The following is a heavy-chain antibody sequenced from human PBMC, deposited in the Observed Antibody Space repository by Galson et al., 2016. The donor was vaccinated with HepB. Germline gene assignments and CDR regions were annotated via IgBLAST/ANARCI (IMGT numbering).Heavy chain of an antibody. CDR3: ASHAASGSYSDYFPH. CDR1: GLTFSSYA. D-gene: IGHD3-10*01. V-gene: IGHV3-23*01. Sequence: SLRLSCAASGLTFSSYAMTWVRQAPGKGLEWVSTITDNGGHTYYAASVKGRFTLSRDNSTNALYLQMNSLRAEDTALYYCASHAASGSYSDYFPHWGQGTLVTVSS. CDR2: ITDNGGHT. J-gene: IGHJ4*02.